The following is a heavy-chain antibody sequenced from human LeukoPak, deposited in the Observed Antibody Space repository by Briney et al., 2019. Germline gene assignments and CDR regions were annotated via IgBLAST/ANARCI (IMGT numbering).Heavy chain of an antibody. CDR3: ARGNDTRGYYYPNY. CDR1: GFTFSDHY. CDR2: TRNKAKSYTT. V-gene: IGHV3-72*01. D-gene: IGHD3-22*01. Sequence: GGSLRLSCAASGFTFSDHYMDWVRQAPGKGLEWVGRTRNKAKSYTTEYAASVKGRFTISRDDSKNSLYLQMNSLKTEDTAVYYCARGNDTRGYYYPNYWGQGTLVTVSS. J-gene: IGHJ4*02.